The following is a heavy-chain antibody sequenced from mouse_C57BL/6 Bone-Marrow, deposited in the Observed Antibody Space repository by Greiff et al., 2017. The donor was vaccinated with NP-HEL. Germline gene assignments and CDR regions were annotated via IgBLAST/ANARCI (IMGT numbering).Heavy chain of an antibody. CDR1: GYSFTGYY. CDR3: ARDGSSLYAMDY. Sequence: VQLQQSGPELVKPGASVKISCKASGYSFTGYYMNWVKQSPEKSLEWIGEINPSTGGTTYNQKFKAKATLTVDKSSSTAYVQLKSLTSEDSAVYYCARDGSSLYAMDYWGQGTSVTVSS. J-gene: IGHJ4*01. V-gene: IGHV1-42*01. D-gene: IGHD1-1*01. CDR2: INPSTGGT.